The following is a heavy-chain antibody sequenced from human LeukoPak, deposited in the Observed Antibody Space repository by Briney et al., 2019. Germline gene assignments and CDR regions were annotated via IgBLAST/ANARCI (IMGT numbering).Heavy chain of an antibody. Sequence: GGPLRLSCAASGFTFSSYAMSWVRQAPGKGLEWVSAISGSGGSTYYADSVKGRFTISRDNSKNTLYLQMNSLRAEDTAVYCCAKSGRAYGSGSYYNDYWGQGTLVTVSS. CDR1: GFTFSSYA. D-gene: IGHD3-10*01. CDR3: AKSGRAYGSGSYYNDY. V-gene: IGHV3-23*01. CDR2: ISGSGGST. J-gene: IGHJ4*02.